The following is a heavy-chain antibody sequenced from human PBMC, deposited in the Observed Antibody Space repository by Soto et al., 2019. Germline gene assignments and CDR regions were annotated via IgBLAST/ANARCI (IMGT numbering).Heavy chain of an antibody. Sequence: EVQLVESGGVVVQPGGSLRLSCEASGFTFDDYTMHWVRQAPGKGLEWVSLISWDGGSTYYEDSVKGRFTISRDNSTNSLYLQMNSLRTEDTALYYYARAFDTVITYYFVYWGQGTLVTVSS. J-gene: IGHJ4*02. CDR3: ARAFDTVITYYFVY. CDR2: ISWDGGST. V-gene: IGHV3-43*01. D-gene: IGHD4-17*01. CDR1: GFTFDDYT.